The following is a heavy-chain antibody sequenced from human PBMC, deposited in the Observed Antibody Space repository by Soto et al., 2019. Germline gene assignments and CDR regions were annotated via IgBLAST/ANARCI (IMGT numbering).Heavy chain of an antibody. Sequence: EVPLVESGGGLVQPGGSLRLSCAASGFTFSSYWMHWVRQAPGKRLVRVSRINSDGSSTSYADSVKGRFTISRDNAKNTLYLQMNSLRAEDTAVYYCVSLQKPHFWSGYEWWGQGGLVTVSS. CDR1: GFTFSSYW. J-gene: IGHJ4*02. D-gene: IGHD3-3*02. V-gene: IGHV3-74*01. CDR3: VSLQKPHFWSGYEW. CDR2: INSDGSST.